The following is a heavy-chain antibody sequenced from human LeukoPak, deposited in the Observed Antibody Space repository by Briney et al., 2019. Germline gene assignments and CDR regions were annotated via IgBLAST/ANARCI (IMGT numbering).Heavy chain of an antibody. CDR1: GFTFSSYG. CDR2: IWYDGSNK. V-gene: IGHV3-33*01. CDR3: ARGMELGPDPPDY. Sequence: GGSLGLSCAASGFTFSSYGMHWVHQAPGKGLEWVAVIWYDGSNKYYADSVKGRFTISRDNSKNTLYLQMNSLRAEDTAVYYCARGMELGPDPPDYWGQGTLVTVSS. J-gene: IGHJ4*02. D-gene: IGHD1-7*01.